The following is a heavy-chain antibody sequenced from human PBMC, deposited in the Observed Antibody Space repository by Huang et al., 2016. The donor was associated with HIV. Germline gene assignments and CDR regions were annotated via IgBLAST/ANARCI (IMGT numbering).Heavy chain of an antibody. CDR1: GFTFSGYG. CDR3: AWSYGNFDF. Sequence: QVQLVESGGGVVQPGGSLCLSCAASGFTFSGYGMHWVRQARGKGLELVAFMRNDGSNKNYLASVKGRFTISRDNSKNTLFLQMNSLRVEDTAVYYCAWSYGNFDFWGQGTLVTVSS. J-gene: IGHJ4*02. CDR2: MRNDGSNK. V-gene: IGHV3-30*02. D-gene: IGHD5-18*01.